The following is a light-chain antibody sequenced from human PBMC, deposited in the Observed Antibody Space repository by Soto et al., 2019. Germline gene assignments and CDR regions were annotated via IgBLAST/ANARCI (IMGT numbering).Light chain of an antibody. CDR1: QSVDSSF. V-gene: IGKV3-20*01. CDR2: GAS. Sequence: EIVLTQSPGSPSLSPGERATLSCRASQSVDSSFFAWYQQKPGQAPRLLIYGASNRATGIPDRFSGRGSGTDFTLTITGLEPEDFAVYYCQQYVSSVTFGQGTKVEIK. CDR3: QQYVSSVT. J-gene: IGKJ1*01.